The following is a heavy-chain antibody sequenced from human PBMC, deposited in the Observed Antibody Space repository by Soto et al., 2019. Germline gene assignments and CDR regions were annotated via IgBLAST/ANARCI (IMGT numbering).Heavy chain of an antibody. CDR1: GFTFSSHG. D-gene: IGHD1-1*01. J-gene: IGHJ4*02. CDR2: STGSGRKT. CDR3: AKNGLSNSPSAIDS. V-gene: IGHV3-23*01. Sequence: GSLRLSCATSGFTFSSHGMSWVRQAPGKGLDWVSGSTGSGRKTYYSDSVKGRFTISRDNSKNTLFLEMNSLRAEDTAVYYCAKNGLSNSPSAIDSWGQGTLVTVSS.